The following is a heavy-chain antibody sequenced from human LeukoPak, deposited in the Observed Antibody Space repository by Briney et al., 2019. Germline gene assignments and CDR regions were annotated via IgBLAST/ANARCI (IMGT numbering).Heavy chain of an antibody. Sequence: GGSLRLSCAASGFTFSSYSMNWVRQAPGKGLECVSSISGSSGSIYYADSVKGRFTISRDNAKNSLYLQMNSLRAEDTAVYYCAGPYCSSSSCYGLNDSWGQGTLVIVSS. CDR1: GFTFSSYS. CDR2: ISGSSGSI. D-gene: IGHD2-2*01. J-gene: IGHJ4*02. CDR3: AGPYCSSSSCYGLNDS. V-gene: IGHV3-21*01.